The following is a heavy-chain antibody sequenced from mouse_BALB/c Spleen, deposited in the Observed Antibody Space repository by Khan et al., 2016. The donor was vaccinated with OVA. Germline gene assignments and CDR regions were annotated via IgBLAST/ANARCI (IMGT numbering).Heavy chain of an antibody. V-gene: IGHV3-8*02. Sequence: EVKLEESGPSLVKPSQTLSLTCSVTGDSITSGYWNWIRKFPGNKLEYMGYISYSGSTYYNPSLKSRISITRDTSKNQYYLQLNSVTTEDTATYYCAIYYGNYYAMDYWGQGTSVTVSS. D-gene: IGHD2-1*01. CDR1: GDSITSGY. CDR2: ISYSGST. J-gene: IGHJ4*01. CDR3: AIYYGNYYAMDY.